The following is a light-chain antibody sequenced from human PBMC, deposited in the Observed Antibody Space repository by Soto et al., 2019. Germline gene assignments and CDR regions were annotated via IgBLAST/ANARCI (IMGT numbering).Light chain of an antibody. J-gene: IGKJ2*01. Sequence: EVVLTQSPGTLSLSPGERATLSCRASQSVSSTYLAWYQQKPGQAPRLLIYGASNRATGIPDRFSGSGSGTDFTLTIRRLEPEDFAVYYCHQYDDGPYTFGQGTK. V-gene: IGKV3-20*01. CDR3: HQYDDGPYT. CDR2: GAS. CDR1: QSVSSTY.